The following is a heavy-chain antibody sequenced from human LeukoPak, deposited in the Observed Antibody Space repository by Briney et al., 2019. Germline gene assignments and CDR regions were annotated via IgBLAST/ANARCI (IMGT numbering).Heavy chain of an antibody. J-gene: IGHJ4*02. CDR3: ARSGTYSSSWYVH. D-gene: IGHD6-13*01. CDR1: GGSISSYY. V-gene: IGHV4-59*01. Sequence: SSETLSLTCTVSGGSISSYYWSWIRQPLGKGLEWIGYIYYSGSTNYNPSLKSRVTISVDTSKNQFSLKLSSVTAADTAVYYCARSGTYSSSWYVHWGQGTLVTVSS. CDR2: IYYSGST.